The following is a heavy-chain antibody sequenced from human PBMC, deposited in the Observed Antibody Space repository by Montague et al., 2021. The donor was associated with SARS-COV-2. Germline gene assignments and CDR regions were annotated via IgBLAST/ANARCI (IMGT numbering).Heavy chain of an antibody. CDR3: VRVPPSVSATGGNYYYGLDV. J-gene: IGHJ6*02. CDR1: GVSISGRNW. CDR2: IYNSGSA. Sequence: SETLSLTCAVSGVSISGRNWCSWIRQPPGKGLEWIGEIYNSGSANYNPSLRCRVTISVDKSKNQFSLNMTSATAADTAVYYCVRVPPSVSATGGNYYYGLDVWGQGTSITVSS. V-gene: IGHV4-4*02. D-gene: IGHD2-8*01.